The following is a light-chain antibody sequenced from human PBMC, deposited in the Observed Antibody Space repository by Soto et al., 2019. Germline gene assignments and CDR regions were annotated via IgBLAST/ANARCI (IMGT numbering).Light chain of an antibody. CDR1: TSNIGAGYD. V-gene: IGLV1-40*01. Sequence: QSVLTQPPSVSGALGQRVTISCTGITSNIGAGYDVHWYQLLPGRAPKLLIYGNTNRPSGVPDRFSGSKSATSASLAITGLQAEDEAIYYCQSYDNTLSGPIYVFGTGTKLIVL. J-gene: IGLJ1*01. CDR2: GNT. CDR3: QSYDNTLSGPIYV.